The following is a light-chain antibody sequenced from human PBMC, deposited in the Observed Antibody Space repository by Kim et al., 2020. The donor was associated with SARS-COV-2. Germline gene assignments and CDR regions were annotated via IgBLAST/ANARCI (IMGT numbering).Light chain of an antibody. CDR2: EVS. CDR1: SSDVGSYNL. V-gene: IGLV2-23*02. J-gene: IGLJ3*02. CDR3: CSYAGSSTWV. Sequence: QSALTQPASVSGSPGQSITISCTGTSSDVGSYNLVPWYQQHPGKAPKLMIYEVSKRPSGVSNRFSGSKSGNTASLTISGLQAEDEADYYCCSYAGSSTWVFGGGTQLTVL.